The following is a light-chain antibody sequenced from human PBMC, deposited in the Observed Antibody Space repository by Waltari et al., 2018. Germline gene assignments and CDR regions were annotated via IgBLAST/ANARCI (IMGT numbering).Light chain of an antibody. J-gene: IGLJ1*01. CDR3: SSYGGSNNYV. CDR1: SNDIGSSNY. Sequence: QSALTQPPSASGSPGQSVTISCTGTSNDIGSSNYVSWYQHYPGKAPKLIIYAFFNRPTGVPDRFSGSKSGNTASLTVSGLQIEDEADYYCSSYGGSNNYVFGTGTKITVL. V-gene: IGLV2-8*01. CDR2: AFF.